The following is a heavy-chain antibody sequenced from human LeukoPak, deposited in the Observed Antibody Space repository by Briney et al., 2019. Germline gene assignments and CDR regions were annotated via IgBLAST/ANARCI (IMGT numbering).Heavy chain of an antibody. CDR1: GFTFSSYW. Sequence: PGGSLRLSCAASGFTFSSYWMSWVRQAPGKGLEWVANIKQDGSEREKYYVDSVRGRFTISRDNARNSLFLQMNSLRAGDTAVYYCAREITGYGMDVWGQGTTVTVSS. J-gene: IGHJ6*02. CDR3: AREITGYGMDV. D-gene: IGHD1-20*01. CDR2: IKQDGSEREK. V-gene: IGHV3-7*01.